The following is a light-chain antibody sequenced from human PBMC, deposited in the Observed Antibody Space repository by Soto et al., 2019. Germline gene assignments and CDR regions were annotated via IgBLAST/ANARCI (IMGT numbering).Light chain of an antibody. CDR1: QNISTY. Sequence: EIVLTQSPATLSLSPGEGASLSCRASQNISTYLAWYQQRPGQVPRLLIYGVSKRAPAIPPRFSGSGSETDFTLSVSGLETEDFATYYCQQRTNSPPWTFGQGTRVELK. V-gene: IGKV3-11*01. CDR3: QQRTNSPPWT. J-gene: IGKJ1*01. CDR2: GVS.